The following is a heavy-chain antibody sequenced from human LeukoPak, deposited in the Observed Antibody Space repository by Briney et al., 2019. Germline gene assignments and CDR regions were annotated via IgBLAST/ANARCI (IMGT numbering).Heavy chain of an antibody. D-gene: IGHD3-16*01. CDR2: IKQDGSER. CDR3: AREGGVADY. Sequence: PGGSLRLSCAASGIIITSYWMSWVRQTPGKGLEWVANIKQDGSERFYVDSVKGRFTISRDNARNSVYLQMNSLRAEDTAVYYCAREGGVADYWGQGTLVTVSS. J-gene: IGHJ4*02. CDR1: GIIITSYW. V-gene: IGHV3-7*03.